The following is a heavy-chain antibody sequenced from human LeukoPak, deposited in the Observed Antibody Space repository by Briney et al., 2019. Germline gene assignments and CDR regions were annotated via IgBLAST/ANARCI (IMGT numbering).Heavy chain of an antibody. D-gene: IGHD5-18*01. Sequence: SETLSLICTVSGGSISSYYWSWIRQPPGKGLEWIGYINYSGSTNYNPSLKSRVTISVDTSKNQFSLKLSSVTAADTAVYYCARGEYSYANYWYFDLWGRGTLVTVSS. CDR1: GGSISSYY. CDR2: INYSGST. CDR3: ARGEYSYANYWYFDL. V-gene: IGHV4-59*01. J-gene: IGHJ2*01.